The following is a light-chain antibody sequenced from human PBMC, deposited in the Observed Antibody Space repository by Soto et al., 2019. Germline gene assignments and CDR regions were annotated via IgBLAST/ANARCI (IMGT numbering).Light chain of an antibody. CDR3: QQYNGYSTWT. J-gene: IGKJ1*01. CDR1: QTISKW. Sequence: DIQMTQSPSILSASVGDRVTITCRASQTISKWLVWYQQKPGKAPKVLIFDASILASGVPSRFSGSGYGTEFTLTISSLQPDDFATYYCQQYNGYSTWTFGQGTKVDIK. CDR2: DAS. V-gene: IGKV1-5*01.